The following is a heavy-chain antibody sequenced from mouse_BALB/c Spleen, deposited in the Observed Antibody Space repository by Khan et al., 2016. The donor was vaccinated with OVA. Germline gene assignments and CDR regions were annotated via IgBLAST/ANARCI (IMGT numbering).Heavy chain of an antibody. CDR1: GFTFSTYA. D-gene: IGHD1-1*01. CDR2: ISSVSTYT. CDR3: ARHDYGPFAF. J-gene: IGHJ3*01. V-gene: IGHV5-9-3*01. Sequence: EVELVESGGGLVKPGGSLKLSCAASGFTFSTYAMSWVRQTPEKSLEWVATISSVSTYTYYPDSVKGRFTISRDNAKKTPYMQMNSLRSEDTAMYYCARHDYGPFAFWGRGTLVTVSA.